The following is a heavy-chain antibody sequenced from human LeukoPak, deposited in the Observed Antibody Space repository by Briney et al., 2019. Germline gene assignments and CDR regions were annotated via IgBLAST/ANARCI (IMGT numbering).Heavy chain of an antibody. CDR1: GGSISSYY. CDR3: ARVTYYYDSSGYYYYFDY. J-gene: IGHJ4*02. Sequence: SETLSLTCTVSGGSISSYYWSWIRQPAGKGLEWIGRIYTSGSTNYNPSLKSRVTISVDTSKNQFSLKLSSVTAADTAVYYCARVTYYYDSSGYYYYFDYWGQGTLVTVSS. V-gene: IGHV4-4*07. D-gene: IGHD3-22*01. CDR2: IYTSGST.